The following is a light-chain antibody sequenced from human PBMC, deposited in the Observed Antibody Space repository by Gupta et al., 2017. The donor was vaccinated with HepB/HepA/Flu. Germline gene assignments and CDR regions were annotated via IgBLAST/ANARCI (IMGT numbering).Light chain of an antibody. Sequence: EIVMTQSPVTLSVSPGERATLSCRASQSVSSNLAWYQQKPGQAPRLLIYGASTRATGIPARFSGSGSGTEFTLTISSLQSEDFAVYYCQQYNDWPRNFGQGTKMEIK. J-gene: IGKJ2*02. CDR3: QQYNDWPRN. CDR2: GAS. CDR1: QSVSSN. V-gene: IGKV3-15*01.